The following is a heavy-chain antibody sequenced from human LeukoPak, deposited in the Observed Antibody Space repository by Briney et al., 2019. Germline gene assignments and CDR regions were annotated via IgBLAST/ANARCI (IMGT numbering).Heavy chain of an antibody. V-gene: IGHV4-59*01. CDR3: ARVRAARTHFYYYYYMDV. Sequence: SETLSLTCTVSGGSISSYYWSWIRQPPGKGLEWIGYIYYSGSTNYNPSLKSRVTISVDTSKNQFSLKLSSVTAADTAVYYCARVRAARTHFYYYYYMDVWGKGTTVTVSS. CDR1: GGSISSYY. D-gene: IGHD6-6*01. J-gene: IGHJ6*03. CDR2: IYYSGST.